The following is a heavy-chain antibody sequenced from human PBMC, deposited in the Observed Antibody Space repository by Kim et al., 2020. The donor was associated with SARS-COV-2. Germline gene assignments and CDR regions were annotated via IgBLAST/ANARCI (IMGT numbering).Heavy chain of an antibody. J-gene: IGHJ4*02. CDR2: INHSGST. V-gene: IGHV4-34*01. D-gene: IGHD3-3*01. Sequence: SETLSLTCAVYGGSFSGYYWSWIRQPPGKGLEWIGEINHSGSTNYNPSLKSRVTISVDTSKNQFSLKLSSVTAADTAVYYCARGPPHYDFWSGYTSYFDYWGQGTLVTVSS. CDR3: ARGPPHYDFWSGYTSYFDY. CDR1: GGSFSGYY.